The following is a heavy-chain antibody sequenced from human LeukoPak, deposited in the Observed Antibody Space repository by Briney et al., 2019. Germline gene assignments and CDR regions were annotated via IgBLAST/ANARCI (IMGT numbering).Heavy chain of an antibody. V-gene: IGHV3-7*03. J-gene: IGHJ5*02. CDR3: VRSRVRGDPFDP. D-gene: IGHD3-10*01. Sequence: PGGSLRLSCAASGFTFSTYYMSWVRQAPGTGLEWVANIKQDGSEKYYVDSVKGRFTISRDNANNYLYLQMNSLRPEDTGLYYCVRSRVRGDPFDPWGQGTLVTVSS. CDR1: GFTFSTYY. CDR2: IKQDGSEK.